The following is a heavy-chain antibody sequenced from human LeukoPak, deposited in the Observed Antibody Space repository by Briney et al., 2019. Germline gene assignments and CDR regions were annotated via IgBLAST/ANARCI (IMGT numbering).Heavy chain of an antibody. J-gene: IGHJ4*02. D-gene: IGHD6-6*01. CDR3: AVEYSSQLDY. CDR1: GDSVSSNSAA. V-gene: IGHV6-1*01. Sequence: SQTLSLTCALSGDSVSSNSAAWHWIRQSPSRGLEWLGRTYYRSKWYNDYAVSVKSRITINSDTSKNQFSLQLTSVTPEDTAVYYCAVEYSSQLDYWGQGTLVTVSS. CDR2: TYYRSKWYN.